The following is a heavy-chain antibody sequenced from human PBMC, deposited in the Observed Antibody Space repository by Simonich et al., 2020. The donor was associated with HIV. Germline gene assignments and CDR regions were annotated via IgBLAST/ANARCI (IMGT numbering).Heavy chain of an antibody. D-gene: IGHD6-6*01. J-gene: IGHJ4*02. CDR2: MSGKSGSI. Sequence: EVQLVESGGGLVQPGRSLRLSCAASGFTFDDYAMHWVRQAPGKGREWVSGMSGKSGSIGYADSGKGRFTISRDNAKNSLYLQMNSLRAEDMALYYCAKDRYSSSSGSFDYWGQGTLVTVSS. CDR3: AKDRYSSSSGSFDY. CDR1: GFTFDDYA. V-gene: IGHV3-9*03.